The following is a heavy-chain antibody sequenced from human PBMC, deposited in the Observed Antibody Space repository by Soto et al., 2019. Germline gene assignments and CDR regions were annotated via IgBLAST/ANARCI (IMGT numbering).Heavy chain of an antibody. CDR3: AKDRGRASGSYYYYGMDV. Sequence: QVQLVESGGSVVQPGRSVRLSCAASGFTFSSYGMHWVRQAPGKGLEWVAVISYDGSNKYYADSVKGRFTISRVNSKNTLYLQMNSLRAEDTAVYYCAKDRGRASGSYYYYGMDVWGQGTTVTVSS. CDR1: GFTFSSYG. D-gene: IGHD1-26*01. V-gene: IGHV3-30*18. J-gene: IGHJ6*02. CDR2: ISYDGSNK.